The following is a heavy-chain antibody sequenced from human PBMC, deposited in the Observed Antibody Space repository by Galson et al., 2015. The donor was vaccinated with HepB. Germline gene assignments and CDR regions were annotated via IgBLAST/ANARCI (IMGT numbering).Heavy chain of an antibody. J-gene: IGHJ3*02. CDR2: IYYNGNT. D-gene: IGHD3-10*01. CDR1: GGSISNSRYY. Sequence: ETLSLTCTVSGGSISNSRYYWGWIRQPPGKGLEWIGHIYYNGNTYYNPSLKSRVTISVDTSKNQFSLKLSSVTAADTAVYYCARASPDSGNYGLPDAFDIWSQGTMVTVSS. V-gene: IGHV4-39*02. CDR3: ARASPDSGNYGLPDAFDI.